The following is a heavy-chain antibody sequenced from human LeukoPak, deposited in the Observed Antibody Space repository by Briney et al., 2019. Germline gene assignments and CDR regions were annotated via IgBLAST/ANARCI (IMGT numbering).Heavy chain of an antibody. D-gene: IGHD3-10*01. J-gene: IGHJ5*02. V-gene: IGHV3-7*05. CDR1: GFTFTSFW. CDR3: VRGSSGTVVRGVSWAWFDP. CDR2: INKDGSEK. Sequence: TGGSLRLSCAASGFTFTSFWMSWVRQAPGKGLEWVANINKDGSEKYFVDSVKGRFTISRDNAENSLHLQMNSLRAEDTAVYYCVRGSSGTVVRGVSWAWFDPWGQGTLVTVSS.